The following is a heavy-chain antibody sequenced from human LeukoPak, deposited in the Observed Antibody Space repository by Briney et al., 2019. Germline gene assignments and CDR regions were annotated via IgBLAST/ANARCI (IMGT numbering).Heavy chain of an antibody. CDR3: ARAMDFGDYSFDY. D-gene: IGHD4-17*01. Sequence: NPSETLSLTCTVSGGSISSYSWSWIRQPPWKGLEWIGYIYYSGTTNYNPSLRSRVTISLDTSKNQFSLRVSSVTAADTAVYYCARAMDFGDYSFDYWGQGTLVTVSS. V-gene: IGHV4-59*01. J-gene: IGHJ4*02. CDR2: IYYSGTT. CDR1: GGSISSYS.